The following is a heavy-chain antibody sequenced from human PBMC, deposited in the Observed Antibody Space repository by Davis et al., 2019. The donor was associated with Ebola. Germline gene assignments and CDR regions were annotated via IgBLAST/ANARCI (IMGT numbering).Heavy chain of an antibody. D-gene: IGHD4-11*01. CDR2: ISYDGSNK. V-gene: IGHV3-30*18. CDR3: AKGDYTTVYGMDV. CDR1: GFTFSSYG. Sequence: PGGSLRLSCAASGFTFSSYGMHWVRQAPGKGLEWVAVISYDGSNKYYVDSVKGRFTISRDNSKNTLYLQMNSLRAEDTAVYYCAKGDYTTVYGMDVWGQGTTVTVSS. J-gene: IGHJ6*02.